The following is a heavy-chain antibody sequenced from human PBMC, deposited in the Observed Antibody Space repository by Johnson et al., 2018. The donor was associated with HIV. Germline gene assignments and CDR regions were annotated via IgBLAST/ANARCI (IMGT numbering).Heavy chain of an antibody. J-gene: IGHJ3*01. V-gene: IGHV3-9*01. D-gene: IGHD6-13*01. CDR2: ISWNSGSI. CDR1: GFTFDDYA. CDR3: VSGTQQLVLGTRAFDL. Sequence: VQVVESGGGLVQPGRSLRLSCAASGFTFDDYAMHWVRQAPGKGLEWVSGISWNSGSIGYADSVKGRFTISRDNSKNTLYLQMNSLRAEDTAIYYCVSGTQQLVLGTRAFDLWGLGTMVTVSS.